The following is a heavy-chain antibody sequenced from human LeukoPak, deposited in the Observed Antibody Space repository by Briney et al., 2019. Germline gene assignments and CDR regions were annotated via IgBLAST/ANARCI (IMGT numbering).Heavy chain of an antibody. CDR1: GFTFSSYG. D-gene: IGHD3-9*01. CDR2: ISYDGSNK. J-gene: IGHJ4*02. V-gene: IGHV3-30*03. CDR3: ARDYYDILTGYASVGYFDY. Sequence: GGSLRLSCAASGFTFSSYGMHWVRQAPGKGLEWVAVISYDGSNKYYADSVRGRFTISRDNAKNSLYLQMNSLRAEDTAVYYCARDYYDILTGYASVGYFDYWGQGTLVSASS.